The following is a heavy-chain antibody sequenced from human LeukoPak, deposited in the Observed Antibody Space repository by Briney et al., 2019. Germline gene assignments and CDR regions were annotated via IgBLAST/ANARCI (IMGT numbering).Heavy chain of an antibody. J-gene: IGHJ4*02. V-gene: IGHV4-39*01. Sequence: PSETLSLTCTVSRGSVSSGSYYWSWIRQPPGKGLEWIGSIYYSGSTYYNPSLKSRVTISVDTSQNQFSLKLSSVTAADTAVYHCARQITSHGTWGWDFIDSWGQGTLVTVSS. CDR1: RGSVSSGSYY. CDR2: IYYSGST. D-gene: IGHD3-16*01. CDR3: ARQITSHGTWGWDFIDS.